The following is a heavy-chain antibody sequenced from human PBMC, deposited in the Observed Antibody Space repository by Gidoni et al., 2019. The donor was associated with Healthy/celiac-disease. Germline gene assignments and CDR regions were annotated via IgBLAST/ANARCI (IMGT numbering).Heavy chain of an antibody. J-gene: IGHJ3*02. CDR1: GFTFSSYA. D-gene: IGHD3-22*01. CDR2: MSGSGGST. CDR3: AKERSHYYDSSGYYSDAFDI. V-gene: IGHV3-23*01. Sequence: EVQLLESGGGLVQPGGSLRLSCAASGFTFSSYAMRWVRQAPGKGLEWVSAMSGSGGSTYYADSVKGRFTISRDNSKNTLYLQMNSLRAEDTAVYYCAKERSHYYDSSGYYSDAFDIWGQGTMVTVSS.